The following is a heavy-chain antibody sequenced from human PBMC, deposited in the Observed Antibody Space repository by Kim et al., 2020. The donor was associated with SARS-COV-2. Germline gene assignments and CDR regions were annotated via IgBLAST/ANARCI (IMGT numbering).Heavy chain of an antibody. CDR1: GYTFTSYA. Sequence: ASVKVSCKASGYTFTSYAMHWVRQDPGQRLEWMGWINAGNGNTKYSQKFQGRVTITRDTSASTAYMELSSLRSEDTAVYYCARLYSGSYIDYWGQGTLVTVSS. CDR2: INAGNGNT. D-gene: IGHD1-26*01. V-gene: IGHV1-3*01. J-gene: IGHJ4*02. CDR3: ARLYSGSYIDY.